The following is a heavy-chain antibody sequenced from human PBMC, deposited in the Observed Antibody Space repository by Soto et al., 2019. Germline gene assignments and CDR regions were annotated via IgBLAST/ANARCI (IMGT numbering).Heavy chain of an antibody. CDR2: ISYDGSNK. Sequence: LRLSCAASGFTFSSYAMHWVRQAPGKGLEWVAVISYDGSNKYYADTVKGRFTISRDNSKNTLYLQMTSLRAEDTAVYYCARDQERGYSYGFNYYSYGMDVWGQGATVTVSS. D-gene: IGHD5-18*01. CDR1: GFTFSSYA. V-gene: IGHV3-30-3*01. CDR3: ARDQERGYSYGFNYYSYGMDV. J-gene: IGHJ6*02.